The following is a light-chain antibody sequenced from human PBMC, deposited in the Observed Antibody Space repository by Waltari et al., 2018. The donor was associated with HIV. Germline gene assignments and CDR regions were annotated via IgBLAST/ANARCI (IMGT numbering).Light chain of an antibody. CDR3: QSYDSSNLV. J-gene: IGLJ2*01. Sequence: NFMLTQPHSVSDSPGKTVTISCTRTTGSISSQYVQWYQQRPGSAPTTVIYEDNQRPSGVPDRFSGSIDSSSNSASLTISGLKTEDEADYYCQSYDSSNLVFGGGTKLTVL. CDR1: TGSISSQY. CDR2: EDN. V-gene: IGLV6-57*04.